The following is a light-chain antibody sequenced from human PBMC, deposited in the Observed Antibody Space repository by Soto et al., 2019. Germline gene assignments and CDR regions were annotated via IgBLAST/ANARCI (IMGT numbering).Light chain of an antibody. CDR1: SSDVGSYNL. V-gene: IGLV2-23*01. Sequence: SALTQPASVSGSPGQSITISCTGTSSDVGSYNLVSWYQQHPGKAPKLMIYEGSKRPSGVSNRFSGSKSGNTASLTISGLQAEDEADYYCCSYAGSSTFYVFGTGTKVTVL. CDR3: CSYAGSSTFYV. CDR2: EGS. J-gene: IGLJ1*01.